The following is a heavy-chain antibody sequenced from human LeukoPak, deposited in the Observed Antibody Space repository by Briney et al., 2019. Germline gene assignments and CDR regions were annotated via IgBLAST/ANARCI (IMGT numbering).Heavy chain of an antibody. J-gene: IGHJ4*02. CDR2: ISSSGSTI. Sequence: GVLRPSCAASGFTFSSYEMNWVRQAPGKGLEWVSYISSSGSTIYYADSVKGRFTISRDNAKNSLYLQMNSLRAEDTAVYYCARDSRPNSSSSRKDFDYWGQGTLVTVSS. D-gene: IGHD6-6*01. CDR1: GFTFSSYE. V-gene: IGHV3-48*03. CDR3: ARDSRPNSSSSRKDFDY.